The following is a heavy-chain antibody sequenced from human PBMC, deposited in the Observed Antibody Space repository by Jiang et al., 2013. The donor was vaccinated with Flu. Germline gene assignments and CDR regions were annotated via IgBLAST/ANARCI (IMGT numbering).Heavy chain of an antibody. CDR3: ARGVGGYSYGYILY. V-gene: IGHV1-69*01. J-gene: IGHJ4*02. CDR1: GDYFSSYA. CDR2: VIPIFGKV. Sequence: GAEVKKPGSSVKVSCKAFGDYFSSYAISWVRQAPGQGLEWMGGVIPIFGKVDYAQKFQGRVTITAADESTGTAYMELSRLTSEDTAVYYCARGVGGYSYGYILYWGQGTLVTVSS. D-gene: IGHD5-18*01.